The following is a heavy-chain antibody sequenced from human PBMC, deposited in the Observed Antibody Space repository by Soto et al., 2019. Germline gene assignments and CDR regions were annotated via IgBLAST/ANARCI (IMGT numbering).Heavy chain of an antibody. D-gene: IGHD6-19*01. CDR1: GGTFNNYA. CDR3: AREVTVAGYSFDF. V-gene: IGHV1-69*01. J-gene: IGHJ4*02. CDR2: IIPIFNSA. Sequence: QVQLVQSGAEVKRPGSSVKVSCKASGGTFNNYALSWVRQAPGQGLEWMGGIIPIFNSANYAQKFQGRVTITADDSMSTAYLELRSLRPDDTAVYYCAREVTVAGYSFDFWGQGTLVTVSS.